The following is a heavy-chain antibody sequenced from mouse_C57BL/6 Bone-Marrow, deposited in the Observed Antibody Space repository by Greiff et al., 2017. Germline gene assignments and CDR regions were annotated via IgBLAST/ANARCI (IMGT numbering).Heavy chain of an antibody. CDR2: IRSKSNNYAT. D-gene: IGHD2-3*01. CDR1: GFSFNTYA. Sequence: EVQGVESGGGLVQPKGSLKLSCAASGFSFNTYAMNWVRQAPGKGLEWVARIRSKSNNYATYYADSVKDRFTISRDDSESMLYLQMNNLKTEDTAMYYCVRLPIYDGTSGAMDYWGMDYWGQGTSVTVSS. CDR3: VRLPIYDGTSGAMDYWGMDY. J-gene: IGHJ4*01. V-gene: IGHV10-1*01.